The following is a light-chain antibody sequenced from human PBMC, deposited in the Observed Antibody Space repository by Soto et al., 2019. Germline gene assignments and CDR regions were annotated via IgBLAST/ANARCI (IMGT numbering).Light chain of an antibody. CDR3: QQSYSTPIT. V-gene: IGKV1-39*01. CDR1: QSISSY. CDR2: AAS. J-gene: IGKJ5*01. Sequence: DIQMTQYPSSLSASVGARVTITCRASQSISSYLNWYQQKPGKAPKLLIYAASSLQSGVPSRFSGSGSGTDFTLTISSLQPEDFATYYCQQSYSTPITFGQGTRLEI.